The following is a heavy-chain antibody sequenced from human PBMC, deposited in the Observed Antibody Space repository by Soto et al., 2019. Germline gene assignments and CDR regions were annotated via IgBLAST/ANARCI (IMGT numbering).Heavy chain of an antibody. D-gene: IGHD3-9*01. V-gene: IGHV3-23*01. CDR3: AKVSYDILTGPPHYFDY. CDR2: ISGSGGST. Sequence: GGSLRLSCAASGFTFSSYAMSWVRQAPGKGLEWVSAISGSGGSTYYADSVKGRFTISRDNSKNTLYLQMNSLRAEDTAVYYCAKVSYDILTGPPHYFDYWGREPWSPSPQ. J-gene: IGHJ4*02. CDR1: GFTFSSYA.